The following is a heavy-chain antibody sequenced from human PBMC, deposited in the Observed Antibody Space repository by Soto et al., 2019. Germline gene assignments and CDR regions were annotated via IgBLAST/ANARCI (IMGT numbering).Heavy chain of an antibody. V-gene: IGHV3-33*01. CDR3: ARGSLIVGATGEGWFDP. CDR1: GFTFSSYG. Sequence: QVQLVESGGGVVQPGRSLRLSCAASGFTFSSYGMHWVRQAPGKGLEWVAVIWYDGSNKYYADSVKGRFTISRDNSENTLYLQMNSLRAEDTAVYYCARGSLIVGATGEGWFDPWGQGTQVTVSS. D-gene: IGHD1-26*01. CDR2: IWYDGSNK. J-gene: IGHJ5*02.